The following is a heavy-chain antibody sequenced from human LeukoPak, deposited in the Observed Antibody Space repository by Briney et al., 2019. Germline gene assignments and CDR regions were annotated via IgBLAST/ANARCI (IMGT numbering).Heavy chain of an antibody. CDR1: GFTVSSHY. D-gene: IGHD1-26*01. CDR2: VYSGGST. Sequence: GGSLRLSCAASGFTVSSHYMSWVRQAPGKGLEWVSVVYSGGSTYYADSVKGRFTISRDNSKNTLYLQMNSLRAEDTAVYYCAREDSGSYLDYWGQGTLVTVSS. J-gene: IGHJ4*02. V-gene: IGHV3-53*05. CDR3: AREDSGSYLDY.